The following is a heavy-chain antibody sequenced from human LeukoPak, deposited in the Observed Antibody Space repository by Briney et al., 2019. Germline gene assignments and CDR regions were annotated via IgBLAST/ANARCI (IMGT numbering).Heavy chain of an antibody. Sequence: GGSLRLSCAASGFTFSDHYMDWVRQAPGKGLEWVGRTRNKANSYTTEYAASVKGRFTISRDDSKNSLYLQMNSLKTEDTAVYYCAREMATTIDYWGQGTLVTVSS. J-gene: IGHJ4*02. D-gene: IGHD5-24*01. CDR3: AREMATTIDY. V-gene: IGHV3-72*01. CDR1: GFTFSDHY. CDR2: TRNKANSYTT.